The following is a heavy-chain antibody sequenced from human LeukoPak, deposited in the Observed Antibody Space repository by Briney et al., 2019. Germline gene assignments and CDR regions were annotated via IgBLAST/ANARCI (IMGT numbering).Heavy chain of an antibody. V-gene: IGHV4-39*01. Sequence: SETLSLTCSVSGGSISISSDYWGCIRQPPGKGLEWIGDIYYSGTTNYNPSLKSRVTMSVDTSKNQFSLKLNSATAADTAVYYCARRLSARSYYLDDWGQGTLVTVSS. CDR1: GGSISISSDY. CDR2: IYYSGTT. D-gene: IGHD1-26*01. J-gene: IGHJ4*02. CDR3: ARRLSARSYYLDD.